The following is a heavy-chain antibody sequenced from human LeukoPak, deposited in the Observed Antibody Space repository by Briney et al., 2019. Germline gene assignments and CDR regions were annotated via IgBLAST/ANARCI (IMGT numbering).Heavy chain of an antibody. CDR3: ARVSITMVRGVILYYFDY. CDR2: IYYSGST. CDR1: GGSISSYY. D-gene: IGHD3-10*01. J-gene: IGHJ4*02. Sequence: KSSETLSLTCTVCGGSISSYYWSWIRQPPGKGLEWIGYIYYSGSTNYNPSLKSRVTISVDTSKNQFSLKLSSVTAADTAVYYCARVSITMVRGVILYYFDYWGQGTLVTVSS. V-gene: IGHV4-59*01.